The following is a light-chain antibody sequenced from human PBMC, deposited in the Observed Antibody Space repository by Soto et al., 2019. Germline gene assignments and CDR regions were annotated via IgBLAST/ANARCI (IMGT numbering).Light chain of an antibody. V-gene: IGKV1-8*01. CDR1: QGISSY. CDR3: QQYNKWPRT. Sequence: AIRMTQSPSSFSASTGDRVTITCRASQGISSYLAWYQQKPGKAPKLLIYAASTLQTGVPSRFSGGGSGTDFTLTISSLQSEDFAVYYCQQYNKWPRTFGQGTKVDIK. J-gene: IGKJ1*01. CDR2: AAS.